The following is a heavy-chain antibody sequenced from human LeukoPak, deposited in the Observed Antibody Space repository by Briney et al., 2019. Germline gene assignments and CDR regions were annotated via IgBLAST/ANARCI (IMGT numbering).Heavy chain of an antibody. CDR3: ARDGTYSGYDSYYMDV. CDR2: IKQDESEK. V-gene: IGHV3-7*01. CDR1: GFSFSSYW. D-gene: IGHD5-12*01. Sequence: GGSLRLSCEASGFSFSSYWMSWVRLAPGKGPEWVANIKQDESEKYSVDSVKGRFIISRDNAKNSVFLQMNSLRAEDTALYYCARDGTYSGYDSYYMDVWGKGTTVTVSS. J-gene: IGHJ6*03.